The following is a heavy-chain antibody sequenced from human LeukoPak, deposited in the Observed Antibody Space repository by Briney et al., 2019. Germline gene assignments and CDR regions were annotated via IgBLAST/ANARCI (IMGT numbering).Heavy chain of an antibody. V-gene: IGHV3-23*01. CDR1: GFTFSSYA. CDR2: IYGSGGST. CDR3: AKDIAVAGMGYFDY. Sequence: GGSLRLSCAASGFTFSSYAMSWVRQAPGKGLECVSAIYGSGGSTCYADSVKGRFTIYRDNSKNTLYLQMNSLRSEDTAVYYCAKDIAVAGMGYFDYWGQGTLVTVSS. D-gene: IGHD6-19*01. J-gene: IGHJ4*02.